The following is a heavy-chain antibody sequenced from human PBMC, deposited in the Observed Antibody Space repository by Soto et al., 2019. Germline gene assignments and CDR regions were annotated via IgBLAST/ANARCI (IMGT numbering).Heavy chain of an antibody. J-gene: IGHJ5*02. D-gene: IGHD6-13*01. V-gene: IGHV1-8*01. CDR3: ARGLLAQQLFAPSWFDP. CDR1: GYTFTSYD. CDR2: MNPNSGNT. Sequence: QVQLVQSGAEVKKPGASVKVSCKASGYTFTSYDINWVRQATGQGLEWMGWMNPNSGNTGYAQKFQGRVTMTRNTSISTAYMELSSLRSEDTAVYYCARGLLAQQLFAPSWFDPWGQGTLVTVSS.